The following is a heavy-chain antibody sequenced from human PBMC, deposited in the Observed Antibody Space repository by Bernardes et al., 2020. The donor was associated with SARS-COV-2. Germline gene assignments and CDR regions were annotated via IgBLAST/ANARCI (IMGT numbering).Heavy chain of an antibody. CDR3: AKDVRGFNRPIDY. D-gene: IGHD1-26*01. J-gene: IGHJ4*02. Sequence: GGSLRLSCVASGFTFSNHAMSWVRQAPEKGLEWVSAISGSGGSTSYADSAKGRFTISRDNSKNTLYMQMNSLRAEDTAVYYCAKDVRGFNRPIDYGGQGTLVTVSS. CDR1: GFTFSNHA. CDR2: ISGSGGST. V-gene: IGHV3-23*01.